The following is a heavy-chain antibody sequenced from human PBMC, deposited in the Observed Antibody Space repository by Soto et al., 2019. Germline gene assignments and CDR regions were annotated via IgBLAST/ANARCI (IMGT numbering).Heavy chain of an antibody. J-gene: IGHJ4*02. D-gene: IGHD3-16*02. CDR1: GFTFDDYG. V-gene: IGHV3-20*04. Sequence: PGGSLRLSCAASGFTFDDYGMSWVRQAPGKGLEWVSGINWNGGSTDYADSVKGRFTISRGNSENTLYLQMNGLRADDTALYFCAKSRVFIGAIVTLLDSWGQGTQVTVSS. CDR2: INWNGGST. CDR3: AKSRVFIGAIVTLLDS.